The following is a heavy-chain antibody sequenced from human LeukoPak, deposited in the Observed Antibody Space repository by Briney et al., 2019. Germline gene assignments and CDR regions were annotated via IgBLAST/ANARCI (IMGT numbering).Heavy chain of an antibody. J-gene: IGHJ3*02. CDR2: IYYSGYT. CDR1: GGSFSGYY. V-gene: IGHV4-59*01. CDR3: ARDFSGQLERRDAFDI. Sequence: SETLSLTCAVYGGSFSGYYWSWIRQPPGKGLEWIGNIYYSGYTNYNPSLKSRVTISVDTSKNQFSLKLTSVTAADTAVYYCARDFSGQLERRDAFDIWGQGTMVSVSS. D-gene: IGHD1-1*01.